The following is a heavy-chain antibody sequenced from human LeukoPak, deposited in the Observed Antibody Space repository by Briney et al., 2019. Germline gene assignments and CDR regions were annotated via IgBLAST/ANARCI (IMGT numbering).Heavy chain of an antibody. D-gene: IGHD1-14*01. J-gene: IGHJ4*02. V-gene: IGHV3-7*01. Sequence: GGSLRLSCAASGFSFSSYWMSWVRQTPENGLEFVGNIDRDGGVRNYMDSLKGRCTISRGNGKKSLYLKINSLRADDTAVYYCAGDPGSSAFDLWGRGALVTVSS. CDR2: IDRDGGVR. CDR1: GFSFSSYW. CDR3: AGDPGSSAFDL.